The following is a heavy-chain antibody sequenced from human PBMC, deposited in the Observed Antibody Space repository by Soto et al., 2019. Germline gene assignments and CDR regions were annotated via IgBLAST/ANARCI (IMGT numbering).Heavy chain of an antibody. Sequence: GSLRLSCAASGFTFISYAMHWVRQAPGKGLEWVAVISYDGSNKYYADSVKGRFTVSRDNSKNTLYLQMNSLRAEDTAVYYCARVPADYYDSSGHFDYWGQGTLDTVSS. CDR1: GFTFISYA. CDR3: ARVPADYYDSSGHFDY. J-gene: IGHJ4*02. D-gene: IGHD3-22*01. V-gene: IGHV3-30-3*01. CDR2: ISYDGSNK.